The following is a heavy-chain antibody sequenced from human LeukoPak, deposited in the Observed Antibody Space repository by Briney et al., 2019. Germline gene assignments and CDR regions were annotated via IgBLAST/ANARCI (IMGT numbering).Heavy chain of an antibody. CDR3: ARTSWGWGTSQTHAHSFDY. J-gene: IGHJ4*02. V-gene: IGHV1-2*02. CDR1: GYTFTGYY. Sequence: GASVKVSCKASGYTFTGYYMHWVRQAPGQGLEWMGWINPNSGGTNYAQKFQGRVTMTRDTSISTAYVELSRLRSDDTAVYYCARTSWGWGTSQTHAHSFDYWGQGILVTVSS. D-gene: IGHD7-27*01. CDR2: INPNSGGT.